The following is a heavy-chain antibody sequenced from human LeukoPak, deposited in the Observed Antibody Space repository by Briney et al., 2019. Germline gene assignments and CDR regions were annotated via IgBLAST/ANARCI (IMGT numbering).Heavy chain of an antibody. J-gene: IGHJ4*02. D-gene: IGHD3-10*01. V-gene: IGHV1-18*01. Sequence: ASXXXSCXASGYAFSSYGFSWVRQAPGQGLEWXXWISGYDGNTKSVDKLQGRVTLTTDTSTSTAYLELRSLTSDDTAVYYCARDAYGSGKGYFDYWGQGTLVTVSS. CDR2: ISGYDGNT. CDR1: GYAFSSYG. CDR3: ARDAYGSGKGYFDY.